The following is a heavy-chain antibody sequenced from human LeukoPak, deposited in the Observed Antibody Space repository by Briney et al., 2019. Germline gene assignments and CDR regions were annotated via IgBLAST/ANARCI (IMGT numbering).Heavy chain of an antibody. V-gene: IGHV3-23*01. CDR2: ISGSGGST. Sequence: GGSLRLSCAASGFTFSSYAMSWVRQAPGKGLEWVSAISGSGGSTYYADSVKGRFTISRDNSKNTLYLQMNSLRAEVTAVYYCAKGHYDYVWGSLNYWGQGTLVTVSS. J-gene: IGHJ4*02. CDR1: GFTFSSYA. CDR3: AKGHYDYVWGSLNY. D-gene: IGHD3-16*01.